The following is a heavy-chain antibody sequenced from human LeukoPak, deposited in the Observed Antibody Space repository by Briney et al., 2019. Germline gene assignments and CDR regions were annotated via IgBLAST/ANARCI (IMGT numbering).Heavy chain of an antibody. J-gene: IGHJ4*02. CDR2: INPNSGGT. D-gene: IGHD1-26*01. V-gene: IGHV1-2*02. CDR3: ARGGITPSTVVGATTGDY. CDR1: GYTFTGYY. Sequence: ASVKVSCKASGYTFTGYYMHWVRQAPGQGLEWMGWINPNSGGTNYAQKFQGRVTVTRDTSISTAYMELSRLRSDDTAVYYCARGGITPSTVVGATTGDYWGQGTLVTVSS.